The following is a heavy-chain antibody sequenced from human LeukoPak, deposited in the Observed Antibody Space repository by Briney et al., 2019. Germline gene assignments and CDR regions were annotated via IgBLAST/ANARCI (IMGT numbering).Heavy chain of an antibody. CDR2: IYSIGST. D-gene: IGHD6-13*01. Sequence: SETLSLTCTVSGGSIRSSSYYWGWIRQPPGKGLEWIGSIYSIGSTYYNPSLKSRVTISVDTSKNQFSLKLSSVTAADTAVYYCARPEGGSPAAAFGYWGQGTLVTVSS. V-gene: IGHV4-39*01. J-gene: IGHJ4*02. CDR3: ARPEGGSPAAAFGY. CDR1: GGSIRSSSYY.